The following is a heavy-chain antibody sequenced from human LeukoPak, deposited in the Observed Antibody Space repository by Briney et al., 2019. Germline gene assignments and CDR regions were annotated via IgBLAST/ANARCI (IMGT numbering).Heavy chain of an antibody. J-gene: IGHJ4*02. Sequence: SGGSLRLSCAASGFTFSSYEMNWVRQAPGKGLEWVSYISSSGSTIYYADSVKGRFTISRENAKKSLYLHMNSLRAEDTAVYYCARGLPFYYDSSGYPAIRFYFGSWGQGALVTVSS. D-gene: IGHD3-22*01. CDR2: ISSSGSTI. V-gene: IGHV3-48*03. CDR1: GFTFSSYE. CDR3: ARGLPFYYDSSGYPAIRFYFGS.